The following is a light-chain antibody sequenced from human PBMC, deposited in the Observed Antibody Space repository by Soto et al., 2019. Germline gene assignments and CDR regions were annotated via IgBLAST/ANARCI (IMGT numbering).Light chain of an antibody. V-gene: IGLV1-44*01. CDR3: AAWDDSLSGPHVV. CDR2: SNN. Sequence: QSVLTQPPSASGTPGQRVTISCSGSSSNIGSNTVNWYQQLPGTAPKLLIYSNNQRPSGVPDRFSGSKSGTSASLAISGLRSEDEADYYCAAWDDSLSGPHVVFGGGTQLTVL. CDR1: SSNIGSNT. J-gene: IGLJ2*01.